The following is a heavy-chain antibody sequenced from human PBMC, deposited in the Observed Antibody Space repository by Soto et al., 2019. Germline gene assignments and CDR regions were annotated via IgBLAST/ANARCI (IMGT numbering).Heavy chain of an antibody. D-gene: IGHD2-15*01. V-gene: IGHV3-74*03. CDR3: ASLTQRSCYSWGASGMDV. CDR1: GVTSSDYW. Sequence: LRLSCGAAGVTSSDYWMHWIRQTPEKGLVWVARIYSDGSATTYADSVKGRFTISRDNSKNTLYLQMNSLRAEDTAVYYCASLTQRSCYSWGASGMDVWGQGTTVTVSS. CDR2: IYSDGSAT. J-gene: IGHJ6*02.